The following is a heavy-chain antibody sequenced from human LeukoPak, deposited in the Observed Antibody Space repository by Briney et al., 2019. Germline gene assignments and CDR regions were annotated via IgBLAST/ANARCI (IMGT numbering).Heavy chain of an antibody. Sequence: PGGSLRLSCAASGFTFSSYEMSWVRQAPGKGLEWVSYISSSGSTIYYADSVKGRFTISRDNAKNSLYLQMNSLRAEDTALYYCASGGIYYGAAFDFWGQGSLVTVSA. CDR1: GFTFSSYE. CDR2: ISSSGSTI. J-gene: IGHJ4*02. V-gene: IGHV3-48*03. D-gene: IGHD1-26*01. CDR3: ASGGIYYGAAFDF.